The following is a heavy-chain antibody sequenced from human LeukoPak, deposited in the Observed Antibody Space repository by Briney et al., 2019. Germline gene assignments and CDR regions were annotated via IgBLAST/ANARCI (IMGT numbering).Heavy chain of an antibody. CDR3: AKDDTYYYGSGSAKDY. Sequence: GGSLRLSCAASGFTFSSYAMSWVRQAPGKGLEWVSAISGSGGSTYYADSVKGRFTISRDNSKNTLYLQMNSLRAEDTAVYCCAKDDTYYYGSGSAKDYWGQGTLVTVSS. V-gene: IGHV3-23*01. CDR1: GFTFSSYA. D-gene: IGHD3-10*01. CDR2: ISGSGGST. J-gene: IGHJ4*02.